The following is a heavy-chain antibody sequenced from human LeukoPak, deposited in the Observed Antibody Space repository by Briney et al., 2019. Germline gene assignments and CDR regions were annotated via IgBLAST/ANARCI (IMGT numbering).Heavy chain of an antibody. D-gene: IGHD5-18*01. J-gene: IGHJ4*02. Sequence: GGSLRLSCAASGFIFSSYAMSWVRQAPGKGLEWVSVISGSGGSTYYAASVKGRFTISRDNSENTLYLQMNSLRAEDTAVYYCAKQVGYTYGYIDYWGQGTLVTVSS. CDR2: ISGSGGST. V-gene: IGHV3-23*01. CDR3: AKQVGYTYGYIDY. CDR1: GFIFSSYA.